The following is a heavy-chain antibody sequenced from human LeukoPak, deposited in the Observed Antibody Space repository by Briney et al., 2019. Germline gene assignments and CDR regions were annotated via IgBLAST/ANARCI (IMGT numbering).Heavy chain of an antibody. CDR3: ARSTSSEYDIYHFDY. J-gene: IGHJ4*02. V-gene: IGHV3-33*08. D-gene: IGHD3-9*01. CDR1: GFTLSRYW. CDR2: TCYDGNNK. Sequence: GGSLRHSCAASGFTLSRYWMSSVRQAPAKGLEGVGVTCYDGNNKNYPDSLKGHFTISRDNSKNTMYMQMNSLRAEDTAVYYCARSTSSEYDIYHFDYWGQGTLVTVSS.